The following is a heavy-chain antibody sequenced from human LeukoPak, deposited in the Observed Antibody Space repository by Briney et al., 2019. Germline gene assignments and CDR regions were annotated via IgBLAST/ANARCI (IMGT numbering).Heavy chain of an antibody. Sequence: GGSLRLSCAASGFTFSSYWMSWVRQVPGKGLEWVANIKQDGSEKYYVDSVKGRFTISRDNAKNSLYLQMNSLRAEDTAVYYCAGEAGIVVVPAAWNWFDPWGQGTLVTVSS. V-gene: IGHV3-7*01. CDR1: GFTFSSYW. CDR2: IKQDGSEK. CDR3: AGEAGIVVVPAAWNWFDP. D-gene: IGHD2-2*01. J-gene: IGHJ5*02.